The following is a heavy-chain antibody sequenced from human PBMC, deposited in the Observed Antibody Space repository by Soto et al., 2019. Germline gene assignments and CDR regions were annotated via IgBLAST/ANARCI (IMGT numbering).Heavy chain of an antibody. Sequence: TSETLSLTCTVSGGSMSGSFWSWIRQPPGKGLEWIGYIYYSGNTDYNPSLKSRVTISVDTSKNQFSLKLSSVTAADTVVYYCARGAGYSSSWPFDPWGQGTLVTVSS. V-gene: IGHV4-59*01. CDR1: GGSMSGSF. D-gene: IGHD6-13*01. CDR3: ARGAGYSSSWPFDP. CDR2: IYYSGNT. J-gene: IGHJ5*02.